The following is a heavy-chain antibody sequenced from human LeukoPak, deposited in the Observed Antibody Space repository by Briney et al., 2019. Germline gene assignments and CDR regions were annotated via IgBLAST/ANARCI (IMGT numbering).Heavy chain of an antibody. D-gene: IGHD3-10*01. CDR2: ISYDGSNK. CDR1: GFTFSSYA. Sequence: PGGSLRLSCAASGFTFSSYAMHWVRQAPGKGLEWVAVISYDGSNKYYADSVKGRFTISRDNSKNTLYLQMNSLRAEDTAVYYCARIPGWGVISAWGQGTLVTVSS. J-gene: IGHJ5*02. V-gene: IGHV3-30-3*01. CDR3: ARIPGWGVISA.